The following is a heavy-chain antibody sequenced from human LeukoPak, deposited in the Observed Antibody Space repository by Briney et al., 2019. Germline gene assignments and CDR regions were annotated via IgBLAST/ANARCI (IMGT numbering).Heavy chain of an antibody. CDR1: GYTFTGYY. J-gene: IGHJ4*02. Sequence: ASVKVSCKTSGYTFTGYYMHWVRQAPGQGLEWMGRINPNSGSTNYAQKFQGRVTMTRDTSITTAYMELSSLRSDDTAVYYCASWDWNPNYYFDYWGQGTLVTVSS. D-gene: IGHD1-1*01. CDR2: INPNSGST. V-gene: IGHV1-2*06. CDR3: ASWDWNPNYYFDY.